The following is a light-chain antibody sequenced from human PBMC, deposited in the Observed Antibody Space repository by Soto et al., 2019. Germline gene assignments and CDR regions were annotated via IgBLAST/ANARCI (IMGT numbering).Light chain of an antibody. CDR1: QAHNTR. Sequence: ELVLSQPPATLSAFPGARVTVSCNASQAHNTRLAWYQHKPGQAPRLLIYLTSNRAAGVPSRFSAWGSETDFTLTISDVEPEDFAVYYCHQRQSWPRTFGQGTKVDIK. V-gene: IGKV3-11*01. J-gene: IGKJ1*01. CDR2: LTS. CDR3: HQRQSWPRT.